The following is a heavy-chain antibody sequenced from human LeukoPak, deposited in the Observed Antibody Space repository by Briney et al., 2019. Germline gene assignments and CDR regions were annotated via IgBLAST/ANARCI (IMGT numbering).Heavy chain of an antibody. J-gene: IGHJ4*02. D-gene: IGHD3-22*01. Sequence: PSETLSLTCTVSGGSISSYYWSWIRQPAEKGLEWIGRIYTRGSTNYNPSLKSRVTMSADMSKNQFSLKLSSVTAADAAVYYCAGEGHYYDSTGYYYGGEDYWGQGTLVTVSS. V-gene: IGHV4-4*07. CDR3: AGEGHYYDSTGYYYGGEDY. CDR1: GGSISSYY. CDR2: IYTRGST.